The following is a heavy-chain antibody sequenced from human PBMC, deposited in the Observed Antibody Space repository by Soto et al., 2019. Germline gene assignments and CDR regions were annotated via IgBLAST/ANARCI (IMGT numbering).Heavy chain of an antibody. V-gene: IGHV4-34*01. CDR3: ARGTYSPIYYYYYMDV. CDR1: GESFSGYY. D-gene: IGHD6-13*01. J-gene: IGHJ6*03. Sequence: SETLSLTCAVYGESFSGYYWSWIRQPPGKGLEWIGEINHSGSTNYNPSLKSRVTISVDTSKNQFSLKLSSVTAADTAVYYCARGTYSPIYYYYYMDVWGKGTTVTVSS. CDR2: INHSGST.